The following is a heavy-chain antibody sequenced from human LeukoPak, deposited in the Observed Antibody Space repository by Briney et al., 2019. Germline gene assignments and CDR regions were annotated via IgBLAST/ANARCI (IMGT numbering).Heavy chain of an antibody. J-gene: IGHJ4*02. V-gene: IGHV4-31*03. CDR2: IYYSGST. CDR3: AIDRSGYYHFDY. Sequence: SETPSLTCTVSGGSISSGGYYWNWIRQHPGKGLEWIGYIYYSGSTYYNPSLKSRVTISVDTSRNQFSLKLNSVTAADTAVYYCAIDRSGYYHFDYWGQGTLVTVSS. D-gene: IGHD3-22*01. CDR1: GGSISSGGYY.